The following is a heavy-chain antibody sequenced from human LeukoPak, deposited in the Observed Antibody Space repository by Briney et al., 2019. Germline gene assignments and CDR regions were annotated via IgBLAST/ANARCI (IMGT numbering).Heavy chain of an antibody. J-gene: IGHJ3*02. Sequence: GGSLRLSCAASAFSFSDYNMNWVRQAPGKGLEWVSAISGSGGSTYYADSVKGRFTISRDNSKNTLYLQMNSLRAEDTAVYYCAKARVTGDAFDIWGQGTMVTVSS. V-gene: IGHV3-23*01. D-gene: IGHD2-21*02. CDR1: AFSFSDYN. CDR3: AKARVTGDAFDI. CDR2: ISGSGGST.